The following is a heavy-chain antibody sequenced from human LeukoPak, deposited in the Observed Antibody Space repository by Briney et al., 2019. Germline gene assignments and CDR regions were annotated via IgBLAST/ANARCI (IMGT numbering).Heavy chain of an antibody. CDR2: ISGSGGST. CDR3: ARDGVRGVIIKYYYYGMDV. J-gene: IGHJ6*02. Sequence: GGSLRLSCAASGFTFSSYAMSWVRQAPGKGLEWVSAISGSGGSTYYADSVKGRFTISRDNSKNTLYLQMNSLRAEDTAVYYCARDGVRGVIIKYYYYGMDVWGQGTTVTVSS. D-gene: IGHD3-10*01. CDR1: GFTFSSYA. V-gene: IGHV3-23*01.